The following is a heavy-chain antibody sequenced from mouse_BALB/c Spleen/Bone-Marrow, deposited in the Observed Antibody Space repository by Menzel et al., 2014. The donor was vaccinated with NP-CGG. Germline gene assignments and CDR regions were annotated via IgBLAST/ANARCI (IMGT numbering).Heavy chain of an antibody. CDR3: ARDSDWSAY. CDR2: IRNKANGYTT. CDR1: GFTFTDNY. Sequence: EAKLVESGGGLVQPGGSLRLSCATSGFTFTDNYMTWVRQPPGKALEWLDFIRNKANGYTTEYSASVKGRFTISRDNSQSILYLQMNSLRAEDSATYYCARDSDWSAYWGQGTLVTVSA. J-gene: IGHJ3*01. V-gene: IGHV7-3*02.